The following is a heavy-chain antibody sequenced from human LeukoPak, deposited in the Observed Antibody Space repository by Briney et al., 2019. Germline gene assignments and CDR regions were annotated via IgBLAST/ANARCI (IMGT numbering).Heavy chain of an antibody. J-gene: IGHJ3*02. CDR3: ARGGYNSDWYGAPDAFDI. CDR1: GFTFSSYA. Sequence: GGSLRLSCAASGFTFSSYAMSWVRQAPGKGLEWVSSISSSSSYIYYADSVKGRFTISRDNAKNSLYLQMNSLRAEDTAVYYCARGGYNSDWYGAPDAFDIWGQGTRVTVSS. D-gene: IGHD6-19*01. V-gene: IGHV3-21*01. CDR2: ISSSSSYI.